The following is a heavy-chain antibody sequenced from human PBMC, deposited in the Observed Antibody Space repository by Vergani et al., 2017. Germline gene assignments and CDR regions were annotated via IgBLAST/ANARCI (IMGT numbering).Heavy chain of an antibody. D-gene: IGHD3-10*01. V-gene: IGHV1-2*02. J-gene: IGHJ4*02. CDR3: ARDLPGVLLWFGEKSPTAYFDY. Sequence: QVQLVQSGPEVKKPGASVRVSCKASGYTFNVFYIHWMRQAPGQGPEWMGWIIPNNGGTNYAQKFQGRVTMTRDTSISTAYMELSSLRSDDTAVYYCARDLPGVLLWFGEKSPTAYFDYWGQGTLVTVSS. CDR2: IIPNNGGT. CDR1: GYTFNVFY.